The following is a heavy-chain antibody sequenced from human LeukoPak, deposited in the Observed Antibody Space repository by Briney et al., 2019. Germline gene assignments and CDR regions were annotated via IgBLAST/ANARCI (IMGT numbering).Heavy chain of an antibody. V-gene: IGHV4-59*12. Sequence: SETLSLTCTVSGGSISSYYWSWIRQPPGKGLEWIGYIYYSGSTNYNPSLKSRVTISVDTSKNQFSLKLSSVTAADTAVYYCARGGGGPTPFWFDPWGQGTLVTVSS. J-gene: IGHJ5*02. CDR2: IYYSGST. CDR1: GGSISSYY. CDR3: ARGGGGPTPFWFDP. D-gene: IGHD3-16*01.